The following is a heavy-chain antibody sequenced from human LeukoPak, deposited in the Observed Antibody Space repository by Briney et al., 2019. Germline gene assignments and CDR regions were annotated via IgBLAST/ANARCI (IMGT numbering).Heavy chain of an antibody. CDR2: IWYDGSNK. CDR3: ARDFLTLGYCSGGSCYEVDY. J-gene: IGHJ4*02. Sequence: PGGSLRLSCAASGFTFSSYGMHWVRQAPGKGLEWVAVIWYDGSNKYYADSVKGRFTISRDNSKNTLYLQMSSLRAEDTAVYYCARDFLTLGYCSGGSCYEVDYWGQGTLVTVSS. D-gene: IGHD2-15*01. V-gene: IGHV3-33*01. CDR1: GFTFSSYG.